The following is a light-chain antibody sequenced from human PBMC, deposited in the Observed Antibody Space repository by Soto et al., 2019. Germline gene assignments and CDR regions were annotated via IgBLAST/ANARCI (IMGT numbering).Light chain of an antibody. V-gene: IGLV1-47*01. Sequence: QSVLTQPPSASGTPGQRVTISCSGSSSNIGSNNAYWYQQLPGTAPKLLIYKSNQRPSGVPDRFSGSKSGTSASLAISGLRSDDEADYYCAAWDDSLSGWVFGGGTKLTVL. J-gene: IGLJ3*02. CDR2: KSN. CDR3: AAWDDSLSGWV. CDR1: SSNIGSNN.